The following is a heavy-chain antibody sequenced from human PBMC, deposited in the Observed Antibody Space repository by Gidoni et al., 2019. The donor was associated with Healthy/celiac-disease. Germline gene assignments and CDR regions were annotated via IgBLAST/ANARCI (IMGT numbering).Heavy chain of an antibody. CDR1: GDSVSNPDYY. J-gene: IGHJ4*02. CDR3: ARDIRYSSSWSHFDF. Sequence: QLQLQESGPRLVKPSEPLSLSCTVSGDSVSNPDYYWGWVRQPPGKGLEWIGTVYYPGTTYYNPSLKSRVTILVHTSLNQFSRRLSSGTAAETAIYYCARDIRYSSSWSHFDFWGQGTLATVSP. V-gene: IGHV4-39*07. D-gene: IGHD6-13*01. CDR2: VYYPGTT.